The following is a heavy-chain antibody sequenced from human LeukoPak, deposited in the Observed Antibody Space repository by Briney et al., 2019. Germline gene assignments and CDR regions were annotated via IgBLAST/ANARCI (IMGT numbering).Heavy chain of an antibody. CDR3: ARDTSPLTGSGSYFDYYYGMDV. D-gene: IGHD3-10*01. Sequence: SETLFLTCTVSGDSISSYYWGWIRQSPEKGLECIGYIYYSANTYYNPSLKSRVTMSVDTSKNQFSLKLTSVTAADTAVYYCARDTSPLTGSGSYFDYYYGMDVWGQGTTVTVSS. CDR1: GDSISSYY. V-gene: IGHV4-59*01. CDR2: IYYSANT. J-gene: IGHJ6*02.